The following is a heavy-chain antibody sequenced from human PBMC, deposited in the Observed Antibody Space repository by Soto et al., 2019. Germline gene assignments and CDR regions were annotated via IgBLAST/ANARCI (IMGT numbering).Heavy chain of an antibody. V-gene: IGHV1-18*04. Sequence: QVQLVQSGAEVKKPGASVKVSCKASGYTFTSYGITWVRQAPGQGLEWMGWISAYNGNTNYAQKLQGRVTMTTDTATSTAYMELRSLRSDDTAVYYCARVDLSGYDLYYGMDVWGQGTTVTVSS. CDR1: GYTFTSYG. D-gene: IGHD5-12*01. CDR3: ARVDLSGYDLYYGMDV. CDR2: ISAYNGNT. J-gene: IGHJ6*02.